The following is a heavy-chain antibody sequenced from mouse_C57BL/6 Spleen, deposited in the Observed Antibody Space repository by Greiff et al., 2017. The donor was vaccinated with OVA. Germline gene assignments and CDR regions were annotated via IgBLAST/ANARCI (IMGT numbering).Heavy chain of an antibody. CDR2: ISYDGSN. V-gene: IGHV3-6*01. Sequence: EVKLMESGPGLVKPSQSLSLTCSVTGYSITSGYYWNWIRQFPGNKLEWMGYISYDGSNNYNPSLKNRISITRDTSKNQFFLKLNSVTTEDTATYYCARDLSWGQGTLVTVSA. CDR1: GYSITSGYY. CDR3: ARDLS. D-gene: IGHD2-3*01. J-gene: IGHJ3*01.